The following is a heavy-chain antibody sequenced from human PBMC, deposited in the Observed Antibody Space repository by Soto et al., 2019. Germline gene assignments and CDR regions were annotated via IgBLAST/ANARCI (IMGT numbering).Heavy chain of an antibody. CDR1: GGSISSGGYY. D-gene: IGHD3-3*01. V-gene: IGHV4-31*03. Sequence: SETLSLTCTFSGGSISSGGYYWSWIRQHPGKGLEWIGYIYYSGSTYYNPSLKSRVTISVDTSKNQFSLKLSSVTAADTAVYYCAREYRSSIFGVVSDYYYYMDVWGKGTTVTVSS. CDR2: IYYSGST. J-gene: IGHJ6*03. CDR3: AREYRSSIFGVVSDYYYYMDV.